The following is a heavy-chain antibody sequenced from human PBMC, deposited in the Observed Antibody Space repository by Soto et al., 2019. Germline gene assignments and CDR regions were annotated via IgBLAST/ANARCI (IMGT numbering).Heavy chain of an antibody. CDR2: IYYSGNT. CDR3: ARHTPAISISDH. Sequence: SETLSLTCTVSGGSISSSSYYWGWIRQPPGKGLEWIGSIYYSGNTYYNPSLKSRVTISVDTSKNQFSLKLSSVTAADTAVYYCARHTPAISISDHWGQGTLVTVSS. CDR1: GGSISSSSYY. D-gene: IGHD2-15*01. V-gene: IGHV4-39*01. J-gene: IGHJ4*02.